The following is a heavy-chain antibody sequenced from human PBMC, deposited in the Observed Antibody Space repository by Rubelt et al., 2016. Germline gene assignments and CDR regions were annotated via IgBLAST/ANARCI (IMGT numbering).Heavy chain of an antibody. D-gene: IGHD2-21*01. CDR3: ARDFTDCGNKLCCY. CDR2: IWYDGSNK. Sequence: VQPGRSLRLSCAASGFTFSSYGMHWVRQAPGKGLEWVAVIWYDGSNKYYADSVKGRFTISRDNSKNTLYLQMNSLRAEDTAVYYCARDFTDCGNKLCCYWGQGTLVTVSS. V-gene: IGHV3-33*01. CDR1: GFTFSSYG. J-gene: IGHJ4*02.